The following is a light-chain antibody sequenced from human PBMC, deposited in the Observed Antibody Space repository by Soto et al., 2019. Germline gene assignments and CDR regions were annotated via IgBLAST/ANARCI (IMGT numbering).Light chain of an antibody. CDR3: SSYTSSSTWV. CDR1: SSDVGSSKF. Sequence: QSALTQPASVSASPGQSITISCTGSSSDVGSSKFVSWYQQHPGKAPKLMIYEGSKRPSGVSNRFSGSKSGNTASLTISGLQTEDEADYYCSSYTSSSTWVFGGGTKLTVL. J-gene: IGLJ3*02. V-gene: IGLV2-14*02. CDR2: EGS.